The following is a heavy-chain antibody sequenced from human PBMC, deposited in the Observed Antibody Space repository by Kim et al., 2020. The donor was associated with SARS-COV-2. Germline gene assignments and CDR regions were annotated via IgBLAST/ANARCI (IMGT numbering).Heavy chain of an antibody. V-gene: IGHV3-48*02. Sequence: RSTISRDNAKNSLYLQMNSLRDEDTAVYYCARDFMVRGVLYYYYYGMDVWGQGTTVTVSS. CDR3: ARDFMVRGVLYYYYYGMDV. D-gene: IGHD3-10*01. J-gene: IGHJ6*02.